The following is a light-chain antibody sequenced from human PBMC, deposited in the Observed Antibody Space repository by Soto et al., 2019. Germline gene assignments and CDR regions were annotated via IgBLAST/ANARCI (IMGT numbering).Light chain of an antibody. CDR1: SSDIDAYNY. Sequence: GLSPPSSVCGSPRQAITISSTVTSSDIDAYNYVSWYQQHPGKAPKLMIYDVSNRPSGISNRFSGSKCGNAASLSISGLQAEDEADYYCGSYTTRSNYVFGTGTKVTVL. CDR2: DVS. V-gene: IGLV2-14*01. J-gene: IGLJ1*01. CDR3: GSYTTRSNYV.